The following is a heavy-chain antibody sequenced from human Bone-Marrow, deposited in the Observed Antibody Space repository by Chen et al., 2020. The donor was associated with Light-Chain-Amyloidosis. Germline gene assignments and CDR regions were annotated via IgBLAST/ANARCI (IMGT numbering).Heavy chain of an antibody. Sequence: EVQLEQSGPEVKKPGESLKISCKGSGNTFPNYWIGWVRQMPGKGLEWMGVIYPDDSDAIYSPSFEGQVTISADKSITTAYLQWRSLKASDTAMYYCARRRDGYNFDYWGQGTLVTVSS. CDR1: GNTFPNYW. CDR3: ARRRDGYNFDY. V-gene: IGHV5-51*01. J-gene: IGHJ4*02. D-gene: IGHD5-12*01. CDR2: IYPDDSDA.